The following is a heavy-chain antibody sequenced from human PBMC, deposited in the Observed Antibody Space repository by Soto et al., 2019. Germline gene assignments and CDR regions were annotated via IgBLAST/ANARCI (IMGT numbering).Heavy chain of an antibody. CDR3: ARETPSAAAAYYYYGLDV. J-gene: IGHJ6*02. CDR1: GGTFSSYF. CDR2: IIPGFGTA. V-gene: IGHV1-69*01. Sequence: QVQLVQSGAEVKKAGSSVKVSCKVSGGTFSSYFINWVRQAPGQGLEWVGGIIPGFGTASYAEKFQGRVTITADESTSTAYMELSRLRSDDTAVYYCARETPSAAAAYYYYGLDVWGQGTTVTVPS. D-gene: IGHD6-13*01.